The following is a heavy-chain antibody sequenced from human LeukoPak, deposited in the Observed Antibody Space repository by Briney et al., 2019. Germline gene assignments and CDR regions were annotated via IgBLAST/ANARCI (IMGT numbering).Heavy chain of an antibody. CDR3: ARGVAYYYGSGSYFYFDY. V-gene: IGHV3-66*01. J-gene: IGHJ4*02. Sequence: GGSLRLSCAASGFTFSSYGMHWVRQAPGKGLEWVSVIYSGGSTYYADSVKGRFSISRDNSKNTLYLQMNSLRAEDTAVYYCARGVAYYYGSGSYFYFDYWGQGTLVTVSS. D-gene: IGHD3-10*01. CDR1: GFTFSSYG. CDR2: IYSGGST.